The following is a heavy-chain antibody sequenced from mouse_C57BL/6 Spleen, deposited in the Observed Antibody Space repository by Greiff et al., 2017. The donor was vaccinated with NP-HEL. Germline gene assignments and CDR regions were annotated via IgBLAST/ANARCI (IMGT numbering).Heavy chain of an antibody. Sequence: VQRVESGPGLVQPSQSLSITCTVSGFSLTSYGVHWVRQSPGKGLEWLGVIWSGGSTDYNAAFISRLSISKDNSKSQVFFKMNSLQADDTAIYYCARNSHYYGSSYVGAMDYWGQGTSVTVSS. J-gene: IGHJ4*01. V-gene: IGHV2-2*01. D-gene: IGHD1-1*01. CDR3: ARNSHYYGSSYVGAMDY. CDR2: IWSGGST. CDR1: GFSLTSYG.